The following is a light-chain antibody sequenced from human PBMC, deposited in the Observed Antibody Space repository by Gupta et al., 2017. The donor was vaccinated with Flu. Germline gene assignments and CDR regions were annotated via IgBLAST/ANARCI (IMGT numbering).Light chain of an antibody. CDR3: VLYMGHGIVV. V-gene: IGLV8-61*01. Sequence: TVTFTCGLSSGSVSTTSYATWYQQTPGEAPHTLIDNTNPRSSGVPERCAGYILVKSAAITIAGDQEDDEADYYCVLYMGHGIVVFGGGTKLTVL. CDR2: NTN. J-gene: IGLJ2*01. CDR1: SGSVSTTSY.